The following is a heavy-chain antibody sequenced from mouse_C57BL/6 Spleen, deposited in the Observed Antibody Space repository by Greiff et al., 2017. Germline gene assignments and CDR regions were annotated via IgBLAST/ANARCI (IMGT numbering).Heavy chain of an antibody. D-gene: IGHD2-3*01. J-gene: IGHJ1*03. Sequence: VQLQESGAELVKPGASVKMSCKASGYTFTSYWITWVKQRPGQGLEWIGDIYPGSGSTNYNEKFKSKATLTVDTSSSTAYMQLSSLTSEDSAVYYCARGDGYYRYFDVWGTGTTVTVSS. V-gene: IGHV1-55*01. CDR3: ARGDGYYRYFDV. CDR1: GYTFTSYW. CDR2: IYPGSGST.